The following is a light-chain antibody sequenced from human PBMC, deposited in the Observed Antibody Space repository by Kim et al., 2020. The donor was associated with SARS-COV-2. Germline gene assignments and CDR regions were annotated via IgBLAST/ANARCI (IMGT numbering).Light chain of an antibody. CDR3: SSYTSSDTGV. V-gene: IGLV2-14*01. J-gene: IGLJ3*02. CDR2: EVS. Sequence: QSALTQPASVSGSPGQSITISCTGTSSDVGGYNHVSWYQHHPGKAPKLMIYEVSNWPSGVSNRFSGSKSGNTASLTISGLQTEDEADYYCSSYTSSDTGVFGGGTQLTVL. CDR1: SSDVGGYNH.